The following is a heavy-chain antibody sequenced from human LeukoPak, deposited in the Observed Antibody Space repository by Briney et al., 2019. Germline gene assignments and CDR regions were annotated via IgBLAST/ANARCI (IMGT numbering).Heavy chain of an antibody. CDR1: GFTSTAHS. J-gene: IGHJ4*02. CDR2: VGNDEKTK. V-gene: IGHV3-30*04. CDR3: AREKQSGGTPFDY. Sequence: SGGSRSLSCLASGFTSTAHSMNWAGRLPAKGLEGVAVVGNDEKTKFYADSLKGRFTVSRDNSKNTVYLQMNSLRDEDTAVYYCAREKQSGGTPFDYWGQGSLVTVSS. D-gene: IGHD1-26*01.